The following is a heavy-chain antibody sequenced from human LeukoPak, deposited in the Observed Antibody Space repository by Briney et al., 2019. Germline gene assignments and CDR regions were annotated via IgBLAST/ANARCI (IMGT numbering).Heavy chain of an antibody. Sequence: SETLSLTCAVSGYSISSGYYWGWIRQPPGKGLEWIGSIYHSGSTYYNPSLKSRVTISVDTSKNQFSLKLSSVTAADTAVYYCARGYYDILTGLGYWGQRTLVTVSS. D-gene: IGHD3-9*01. J-gene: IGHJ4*02. CDR3: ARGYYDILTGLGY. CDR1: GYSISSGYY. CDR2: IYHSGST. V-gene: IGHV4-38-2*01.